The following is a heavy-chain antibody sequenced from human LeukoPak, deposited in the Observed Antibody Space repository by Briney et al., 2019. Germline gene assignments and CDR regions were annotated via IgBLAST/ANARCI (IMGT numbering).Heavy chain of an antibody. D-gene: IGHD3-10*01. J-gene: IGHJ4*02. Sequence: GGSLRLSCAASGFTFSSYSMNWVRQAPGKGLEWVSYISSSSSTIYYADSVKGRFTISRDNAKNSLYLQMNSLRAEDTAVYYCARERRGSHFDYWGQGTLVTVSS. CDR2: ISSSSSTI. CDR3: ARERRGSHFDY. V-gene: IGHV3-48*04. CDR1: GFTFSSYS.